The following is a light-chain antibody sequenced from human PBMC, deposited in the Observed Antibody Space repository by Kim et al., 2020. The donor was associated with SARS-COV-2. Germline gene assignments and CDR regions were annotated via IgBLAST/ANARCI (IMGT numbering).Light chain of an antibody. CDR1: SLRQYY. J-gene: IGLJ2*01. Sequence: SSELTQDPAVSVALGQTVRITCQGDSLRQYYATWYQQKARQAPVLVFYAKDKRTSGVPDRFSGSTSGNTASLTITGAQAADEADYYCKSRDSRGKVVFGGGTQLTVL. CDR3: KSRDSRGKVV. V-gene: IGLV3-19*01. CDR2: AKD.